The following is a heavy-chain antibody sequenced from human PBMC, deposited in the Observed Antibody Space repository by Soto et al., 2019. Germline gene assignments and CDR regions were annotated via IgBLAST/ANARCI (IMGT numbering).Heavy chain of an antibody. CDR1: GFTFSSYS. D-gene: IGHD4-17*01. J-gene: IGHJ3*02. CDR3: ARDLYGDPGNAFDI. CDR2: ISSDGSSI. V-gene: IGHV3-74*01. Sequence: GGSLRLSCAASGFTFSSYSMNWVRQAPGKGLEWVSRISSDGSSISYADSVKGRFTISRDNAKNTLYLQMNSLRAEDTAVYYCARDLYGDPGNAFDIWGQGTMVTVSS.